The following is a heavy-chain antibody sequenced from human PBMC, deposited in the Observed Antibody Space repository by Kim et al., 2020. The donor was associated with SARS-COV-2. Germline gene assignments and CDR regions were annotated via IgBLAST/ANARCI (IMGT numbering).Heavy chain of an antibody. CDR1: GFTFSSYS. CDR2: ISSSSSYI. J-gene: IGHJ4*02. Sequence: GGSLRLSCAASGFTFSSYSMNWVRQAPGKGLEWVSSISSSSSYIYYADSVKGRFTISRDNAKNSLYLQMNSLRAEDTAVYYCARDGLLWFGEVAGPHESYFDYWGQGTLVTVSS. D-gene: IGHD3-10*01. CDR3: ARDGLLWFGEVAGPHESYFDY. V-gene: IGHV3-21*01.